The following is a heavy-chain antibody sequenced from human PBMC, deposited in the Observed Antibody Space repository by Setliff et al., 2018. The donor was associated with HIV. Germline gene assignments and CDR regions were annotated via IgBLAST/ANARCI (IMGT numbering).Heavy chain of an antibody. J-gene: IGHJ6*03. CDR1: EFTLSDHY. CDR2: IRPKRKSSTT. Sequence: GGSLRLSCEASEFTLSDHYMDWVRQAPGKGPEWFGRIRPKRKSSTTEYAASVKGRFTISRDDTKNSLYLQMNSLKTEDTAVYYCTRHVDSGTYIDVWGRGTTVTVSS. D-gene: IGHD5-18*01. V-gene: IGHV3-72*01. CDR3: TRHVDSGTYIDV.